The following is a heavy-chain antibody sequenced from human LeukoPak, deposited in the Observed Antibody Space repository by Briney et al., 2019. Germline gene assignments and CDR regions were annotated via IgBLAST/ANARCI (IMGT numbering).Heavy chain of an antibody. J-gene: IGHJ5*01. Sequence: GGSLRLSCAASGFTFSIYWMNWVRQAPGGGVEWGANIQRDGNEKYSVDSVKGRFSISRDNAKNLLYLQMDSLRAEDTAVYYCAKERAYPIIPYDSWGQGALVTVSS. V-gene: IGHV3-7*01. CDR1: GFTFSIYW. D-gene: IGHD3-3*01. CDR3: AKERAYPIIPYDS. CDR2: IQRDGNEK.